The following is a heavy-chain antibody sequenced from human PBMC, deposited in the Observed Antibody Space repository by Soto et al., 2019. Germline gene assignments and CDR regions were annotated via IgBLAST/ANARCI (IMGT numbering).Heavy chain of an antibody. CDR2: IYYSGST. D-gene: IGHD3-9*01. J-gene: IGHJ4*02. Sequence: PSETLSLTCTVSGGSISSYYWSWIRQPPGKGLEWIGYIYYSGSTNYNPSLKSRVTISVDTSKNQFSLKLSSVTAADTAVYYCARSGALYYDIFDGEFDYWGQGTLVTVSS. CDR3: ARSGALYYDIFDGEFDY. V-gene: IGHV4-59*01. CDR1: GGSISSYY.